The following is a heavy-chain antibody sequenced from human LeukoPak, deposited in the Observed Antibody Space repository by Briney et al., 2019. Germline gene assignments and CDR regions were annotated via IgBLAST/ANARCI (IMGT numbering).Heavy chain of an antibody. Sequence: ASVKVPCKASGYTFTSYAIHWVRQAPGQRLEWLGWVNTGNGDTRYSQTFQGRVTITSYTSASTAYMELSSLRSEDTAVYYCARDLGSGSLHYWGQGTLVTVSS. CDR2: VNTGNGDT. CDR3: ARDLGSGSLHY. CDR1: GYTFTSYA. J-gene: IGHJ4*02. D-gene: IGHD1-26*01. V-gene: IGHV1-3*04.